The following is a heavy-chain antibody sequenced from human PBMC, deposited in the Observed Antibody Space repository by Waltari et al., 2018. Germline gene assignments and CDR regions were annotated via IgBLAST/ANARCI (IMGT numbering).Heavy chain of an antibody. J-gene: IGHJ4*02. D-gene: IGHD4-17*01. Sequence: QVQLQQWGAGLLKPSATLSLTCAVYGGSFSGSSWSWIRQPPGKGLEWIGESNHSGSTNYNPSLKSRVTISVDTSKNQFSLKLSSVTAADTAVYYCARGQEFIRKYYFDYWGQGTLVTVSS. CDR2: SNHSGST. V-gene: IGHV4-34*01. CDR1: GGSFSGSS. CDR3: ARGQEFIRKYYFDY.